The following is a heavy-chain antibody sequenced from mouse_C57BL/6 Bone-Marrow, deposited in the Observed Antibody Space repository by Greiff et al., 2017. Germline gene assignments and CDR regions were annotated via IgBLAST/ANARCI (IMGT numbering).Heavy chain of an antibody. CDR3: AKDGYYGSSPFAY. V-gene: IGHV2-4*01. Sequence: QVQLQQSGPGLVQPSQSLSITCTVSGFSLTSYGVHWVRQPPGKGLEWLGVIWSGGSTDYNAAFISRLSISKDNSKSQVSFKMNSLQADDTAIYYCAKDGYYGSSPFAYWGQGTLVTVSA. CDR1: GFSLTSYG. J-gene: IGHJ3*01. CDR2: IWSGGST. D-gene: IGHD1-1*01.